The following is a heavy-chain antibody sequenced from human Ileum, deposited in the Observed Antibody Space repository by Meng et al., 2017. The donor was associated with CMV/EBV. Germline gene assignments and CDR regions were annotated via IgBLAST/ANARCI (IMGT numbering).Heavy chain of an antibody. Sequence: GESLKISCAASGFIFSNYVMTWVRQAPGKGLEWVSAISGSGGSTYYADSVKGRFTISRDNSKNTLYLQMNSLRAEDTAVYYCAKSLVPGAFDIWGQGTMVTVSS. J-gene: IGHJ3*02. V-gene: IGHV3-23*01. D-gene: IGHD3-10*01. CDR2: ISGSGGST. CDR3: AKSLVPGAFDI. CDR1: GFIFSNYV.